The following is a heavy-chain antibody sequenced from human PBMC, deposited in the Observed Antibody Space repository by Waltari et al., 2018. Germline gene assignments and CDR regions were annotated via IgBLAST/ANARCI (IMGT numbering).Heavy chain of an antibody. V-gene: IGHV3-11*06. CDR3: ARDRSGGWAFDS. CDR1: GFTFSDYW. J-gene: IGHJ4*02. D-gene: IGHD6-19*01. CDR2: ISGSSRDT. Sequence: VQLVESGGGLVQPGGFLRLSCATSGFTFSDYWMYWFRQAPGKGLEWVSSISGSSRDTCYPGSVKGRFTISRDNAKNTLYLQMNSLRAEDTAVYYCARDRSGGWAFDSWGQGVLVTVSS.